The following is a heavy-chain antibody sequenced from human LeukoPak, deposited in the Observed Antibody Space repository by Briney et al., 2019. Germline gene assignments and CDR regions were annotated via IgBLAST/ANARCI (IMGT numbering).Heavy chain of an antibody. V-gene: IGHV5-51*01. CDR3: ARSYSSSWYLGPWFDP. CDR1: GYSFTSYW. CDR2: IYPGDSDT. Sequence: GESLKISCKGSGYSFTSYWIGWVRQMPGEGLEWMGIIYPGDSDTRYSPSFQGQVTISADKSISTAYLQWSSLKASDTAMYYCARSYSSSWYLGPWFDPWGQGTLVTVSS. J-gene: IGHJ5*02. D-gene: IGHD6-13*01.